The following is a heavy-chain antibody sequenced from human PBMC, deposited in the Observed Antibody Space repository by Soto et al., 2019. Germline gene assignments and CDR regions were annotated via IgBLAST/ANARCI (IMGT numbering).Heavy chain of an antibody. CDR1: GFAVSSKY. CDR3: VQTTGWPGFDF. J-gene: IGHJ4*02. D-gene: IGHD6-19*01. CDR2: IYGGGTT. Sequence: EVQLVESRGGLIQPGGSLRLSCAASGFAVSSKYMTWVRQAPGKGLEWVSVIYGGGTTYYADSVKGRFTISRDTSTNTLYLQMNSLRAEDTAVYYCVQTTGWPGFDFWGQGTLVTVSS. V-gene: IGHV3-53*01.